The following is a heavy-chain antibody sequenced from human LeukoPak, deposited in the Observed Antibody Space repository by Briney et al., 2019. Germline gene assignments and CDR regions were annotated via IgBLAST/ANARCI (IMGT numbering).Heavy chain of an antibody. CDR3: ARNLFDSSGYYNKPFDY. V-gene: IGHV4-39*01. CDR2: IYYSGST. J-gene: IGHJ4*02. D-gene: IGHD3-22*01. CDR1: GGSISSSRYY. Sequence: SETLSLTCTVSGGSISSSRYYWGWIRQPPGKGLEWIGSIYYSGSTYYNPSLKSRVTISVDTSKNQFSLKLSSVTAADTAVYYCARNLFDSSGYYNKPFDYWGQGTLVTVSS.